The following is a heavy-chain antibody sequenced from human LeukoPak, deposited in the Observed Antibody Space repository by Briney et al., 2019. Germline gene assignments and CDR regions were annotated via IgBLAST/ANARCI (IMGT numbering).Heavy chain of an antibody. CDR3: ARVTDIPNWFDP. CDR2: IIPIFGTA. CDR1: GGTFSSYA. V-gene: IGHV1-69*05. J-gene: IGHJ5*02. Sequence: SVKVSCKASGGTFSSYAISWVRQAPGQGLEWMGGIIPIFGTANYAQKFQGRVTITTDESTSTAYMEVSSLRSEDTAVYYCARVTDIPNWFDPWGQGTLVTVSS.